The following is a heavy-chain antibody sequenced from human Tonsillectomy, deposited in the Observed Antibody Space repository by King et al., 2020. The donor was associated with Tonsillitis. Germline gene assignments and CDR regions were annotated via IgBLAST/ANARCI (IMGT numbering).Heavy chain of an antibody. V-gene: IGHV1-46*01. CDR2: INPSGGST. CDR3: ARGAGYSSSWHPGY. D-gene: IGHD6-13*01. Sequence: VQLVESGAEVKKPGASVKVSCTASGYTFINYYIHWLRQAPGQGPEWMGIINPSGGSTTYAQRFQGRVSMTRETSTSTVYMELSSLRSEDTAVYYCARGAGYSSSWHPGYWGQGTLVTVSS. CDR1: GYTFINYY. J-gene: IGHJ4*02.